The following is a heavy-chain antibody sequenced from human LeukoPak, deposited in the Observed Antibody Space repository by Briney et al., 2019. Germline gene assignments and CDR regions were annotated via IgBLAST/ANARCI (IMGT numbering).Heavy chain of an antibody. J-gene: IGHJ4*02. V-gene: IGHV3-7*01. Sequence: PGGSLRLSCAASGFTFSSYAMHWVRQAPGKGLEWVASIKQDGSEKYYVDSVKGRFTISRDNAKNSLHLQMNSLRAEDTAVYYCARDLTDYYDSSGYYLDYWGQGTLVTVSS. CDR3: ARDLTDYYDSSGYYLDY. CDR2: IKQDGSEK. D-gene: IGHD3-22*01. CDR1: GFTFSSYA.